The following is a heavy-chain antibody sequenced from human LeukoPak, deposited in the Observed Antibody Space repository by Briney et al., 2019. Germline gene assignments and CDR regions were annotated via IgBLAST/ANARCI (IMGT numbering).Heavy chain of an antibody. J-gene: IGHJ4*02. Sequence: GGSLRLSCAASGFTFSSYWMSWVRQAPGKGLEWVANIKQDGSEKYYVDSVKGRFTISRDNSKDTLYLQMNSLRAEDTAVYYCAKDRGVDIVRYLDYWGQGTLVTVSS. V-gene: IGHV3-7*01. CDR2: IKQDGSEK. CDR1: GFTFSSYW. D-gene: IGHD2-2*03. CDR3: AKDRGVDIVRYLDY.